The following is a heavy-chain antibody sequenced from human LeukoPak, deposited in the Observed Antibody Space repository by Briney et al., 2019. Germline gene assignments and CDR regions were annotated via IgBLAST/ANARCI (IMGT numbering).Heavy chain of an antibody. D-gene: IGHD3-22*01. CDR3: ARVKYYYDSWGLHDAFDI. CDR1: GGSISSSSYY. J-gene: IGHJ3*02. CDR2: IYHSGST. Sequence: PSETLSLTCTVSGGSISSSSYYWGWIRQPPGKGLEWIGSIYHSGSTYYNPSLKSRVTISVDTSKNQFSLKLSSVTAADTAVYYCARVKYYYDSWGLHDAFDIWGQGTMVTVSS. V-gene: IGHV4-39*07.